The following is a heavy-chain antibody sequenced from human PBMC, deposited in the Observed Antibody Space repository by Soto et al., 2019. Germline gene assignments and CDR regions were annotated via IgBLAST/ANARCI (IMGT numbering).Heavy chain of an antibody. CDR2: INHSGSS. V-gene: IGHV4-34*01. J-gene: IGHJ4*02. CDR3: ARDKITGLFDY. CDR1: GGAFSGCD. Sequence: PSETLSLTCAGYGGAFSGCDWTWIRQPPGTGLEWIGEINHSGSSNYNPSLKSRVTISVDTSKNQFSLKLTSVTAADTAVYYCARDKITGLFDYWGQGTLVTVSS. D-gene: IGHD2-8*02.